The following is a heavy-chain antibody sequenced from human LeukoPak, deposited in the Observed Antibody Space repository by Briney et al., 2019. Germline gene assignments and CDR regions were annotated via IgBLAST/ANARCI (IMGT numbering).Heavy chain of an antibody. Sequence: PSQTLSLTCAVSGGSISSGGYSWSWIRQPPGKGLEWIGYIYHSGNTYYNPSLKSRVTISVDRSKNQFSLKLSSVTAADTAVYYCARTITIFGGDWFDPWGQGTLVTVSS. J-gene: IGHJ5*02. CDR2: IYHSGNT. V-gene: IGHV4-30-2*01. D-gene: IGHD3-3*01. CDR3: ARTITIFGGDWFDP. CDR1: GGSISSGGYS.